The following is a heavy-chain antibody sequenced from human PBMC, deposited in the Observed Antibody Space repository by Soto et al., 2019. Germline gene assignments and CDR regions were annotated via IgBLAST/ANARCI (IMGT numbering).Heavy chain of an antibody. CDR2: ISAYNGNT. D-gene: IGHD3-10*01. J-gene: IGHJ3*02. CDR3: ARARNYYGSGSYYPDAFDI. V-gene: IGHV1-18*01. Sequence: VKVSCKASGYTFTSYGISWVRQAPGQGLEWMGWISAYNGNTNYAQKLQGRVTMTTDTSTSTAYMELRSLRSDDTAVYYCARARNYYGSGSYYPDAFDIWGQGTMVTVSS. CDR1: GYTFTSYG.